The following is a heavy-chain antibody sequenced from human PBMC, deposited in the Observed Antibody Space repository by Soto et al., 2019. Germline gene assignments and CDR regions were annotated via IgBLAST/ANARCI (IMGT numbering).Heavy chain of an antibody. CDR3: AASSSYYYYYMDV. Sequence: GGSLRLSCAASGFTFSSYAMHWVRQAPGKGLEYVSAISSNGGSTYYANSVKGRFTISRDNSKNTLYLQMGSLRAEDMAVYYCAASSSYYYYYMDVWGKGTTVTVSS. V-gene: IGHV3-64*01. J-gene: IGHJ6*03. D-gene: IGHD2-2*01. CDR1: GFTFSSYA. CDR2: ISSNGGST.